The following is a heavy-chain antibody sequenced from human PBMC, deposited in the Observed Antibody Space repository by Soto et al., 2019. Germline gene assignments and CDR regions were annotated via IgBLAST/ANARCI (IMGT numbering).Heavy chain of an antibody. CDR1: GFTFSDYY. V-gene: IGHV3-11*01. Sequence: PGGSLRLSCAASGFTFSDYYMSWIRQAPGKGLEWVSYISSSGSTIYYADSVKGRFTISRDNAKNSLYLQMNSLRAEDTAVYYCARSHIVVVPTEEYNWFGPWGQGTLVTVSS. J-gene: IGHJ5*02. CDR3: ARSHIVVVPTEEYNWFGP. D-gene: IGHD2-2*01. CDR2: ISSSGSTI.